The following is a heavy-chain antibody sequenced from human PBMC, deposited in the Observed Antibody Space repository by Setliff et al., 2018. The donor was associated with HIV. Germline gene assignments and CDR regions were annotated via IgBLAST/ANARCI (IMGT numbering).Heavy chain of an antibody. J-gene: IGHJ3*02. V-gene: IGHV4-59*11. Sequence: SETLSLTCTVSGGSISSHYWSWIRQPPGKGLEWIGYMFYNGKSNYNPSLKSRATLSVDASKNRFSLKLSSVTAADTAVYYCARGDSLRWNAFAFDIWGHGTMVTVSS. CDR2: MFYNGKS. D-gene: IGHD3-16*01. CDR1: GGSISSHY. CDR3: ARGDSLRWNAFAFDI.